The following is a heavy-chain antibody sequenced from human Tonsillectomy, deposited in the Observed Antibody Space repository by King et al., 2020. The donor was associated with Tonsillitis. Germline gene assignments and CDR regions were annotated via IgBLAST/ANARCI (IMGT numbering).Heavy chain of an antibody. J-gene: IGHJ4*02. CDR3: ARAFYSGSYYFDY. CDR2: IYNGGNT. D-gene: IGHD1-26*01. V-gene: IGHV3-66*01. CDR1: GFTVSSNY. Sequence: VQLVESGGGLVQPGGSLNLSCAASGFTVSSNYMSWVRQAPGKGLEWVSVIYNGGNTFYADSAKGRFTISRDNSKNTLYLQMNSLRVEDTAVYYCARAFYSGSYYFDYWGQGSLVTVSS.